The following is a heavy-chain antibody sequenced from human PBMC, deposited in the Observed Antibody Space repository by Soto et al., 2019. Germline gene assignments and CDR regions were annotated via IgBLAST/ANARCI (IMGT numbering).Heavy chain of an antibody. Sequence: QVQLVQSGAEVKKPGASVKVSCKASGYTFTSYGISWVRQAPGQGLEWMGWISAYNGNTNYEQKLQGRVTMTTDTSTSTAYMELRSLRSDDTAVYYCARVDYYYDSSGYRGEAFDIWGQGTMVTFSS. CDR1: GYTFTSYG. CDR2: ISAYNGNT. J-gene: IGHJ3*02. V-gene: IGHV1-18*01. D-gene: IGHD3-22*01. CDR3: ARVDYYYDSSGYRGEAFDI.